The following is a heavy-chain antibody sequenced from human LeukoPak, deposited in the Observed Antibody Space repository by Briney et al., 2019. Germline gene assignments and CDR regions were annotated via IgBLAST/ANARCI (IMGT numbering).Heavy chain of an antibody. J-gene: IGHJ4*02. CDR2: ISWNSGSI. Sequence: PGRSLSLSCAASGFTFDDYAMHWVRQAPGKGLEWVSGISWNSGSIGYADSVKGRFTISRDNAKNSLYLQMNSLRAEDTALYYCAKGAYSSSWTASDYWGQGTLVTVSS. CDR3: AKGAYSSSWTASDY. V-gene: IGHV3-9*01. D-gene: IGHD6-13*01. CDR1: GFTFDDYA.